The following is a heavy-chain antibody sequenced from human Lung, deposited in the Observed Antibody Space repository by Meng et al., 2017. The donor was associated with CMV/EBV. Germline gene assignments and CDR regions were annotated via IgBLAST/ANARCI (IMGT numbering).Heavy chain of an antibody. Sequence: AXVXVSXXASGYTFIGCYLHWVRQAPGQGLEWMGWINPNSGGTNYAQKFQGRVTMTRDTSISTAYMELSKLRSDYSFVYYCARDGGGLYYFDDWGQGTLVXVSS. D-gene: IGHD2-15*01. CDR3: ARDGGGLYYFDD. CDR1: GYTFIGCY. CDR2: INPNSGGT. V-gene: IGHV1-2*02. J-gene: IGHJ4*02.